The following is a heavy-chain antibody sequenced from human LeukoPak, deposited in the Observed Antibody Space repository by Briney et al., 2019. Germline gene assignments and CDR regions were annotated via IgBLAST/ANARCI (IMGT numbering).Heavy chain of an antibody. CDR3: ARDLTSGLLWFRELSLDY. CDR2: INPNSGGT. Sequence: ASVKVSCKASGYTSTGYYMHWVRQAPGQGLEWMGWINPNSGGTNYAQKFQGRVTMTRDTSISTAYMELSRLRSDDTAVYYCARDLTSGLLWFRELSLDYWGQGTLVTVSS. V-gene: IGHV1-2*02. J-gene: IGHJ4*02. CDR1: GYTSTGYY. D-gene: IGHD3-10*01.